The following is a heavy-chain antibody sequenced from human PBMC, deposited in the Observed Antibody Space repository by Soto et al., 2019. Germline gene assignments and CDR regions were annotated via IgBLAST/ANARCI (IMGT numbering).Heavy chain of an antibody. V-gene: IGHV3-33*01. CDR3: VRGLARDYVAYYYGMDV. CDR1: GFTFSSYG. J-gene: IGHJ6*02. D-gene: IGHD4-17*01. Sequence: PGGSLRLSCAASGFTFSSYGMHWVRQAPGKGLEWVAVIWYDGSNKYYADSVKGRFTISRDSSKNTLSLQMNSLRAEDTAVYYCVRGLARDYVAYYYGMDVWGQGTTVTVSS. CDR2: IWYDGSNK.